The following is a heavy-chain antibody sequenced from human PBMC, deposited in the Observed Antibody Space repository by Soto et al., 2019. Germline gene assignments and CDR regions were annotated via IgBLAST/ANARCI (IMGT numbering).Heavy chain of an antibody. V-gene: IGHV4-30-4*01. CDR1: GDSINSGDYY. J-gene: IGHJ3*02. CDR2: IYYSGST. CDR3: ATVPTYYYDRSGYANAFDI. Sequence: PSETLSLTCTVSGDSINSGDYYWSWIRQPPGKGLEWIGYIYYSGSTYHNPSLKSRINISLDTSKNQFSLKLSYVTAADTAVYSCATVPTYYYDRSGYANAFDIWGQGTMVTVSS. D-gene: IGHD3-22*01.